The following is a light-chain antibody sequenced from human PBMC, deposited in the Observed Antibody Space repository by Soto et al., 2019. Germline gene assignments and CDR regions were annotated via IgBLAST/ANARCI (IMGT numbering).Light chain of an antibody. V-gene: IGKV3-11*01. J-gene: IGKJ4*01. CDR3: QQRSNWPGT. CDR2: DAS. Sequence: EIVLTQSPATLSLSPGERATLSCRACQSVSSYLAWYQQKPGQAPRLLIYDASNRATGIPARFSGSGSGTEFTLTISSLEPEDFAVYYCQQRSNWPGTFGGGTKVEIK. CDR1: QSVSSY.